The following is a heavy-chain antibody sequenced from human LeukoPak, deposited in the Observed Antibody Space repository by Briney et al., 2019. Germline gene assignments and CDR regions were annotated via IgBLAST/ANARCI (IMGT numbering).Heavy chain of an antibody. CDR3: ARIQSRIIAARPGNPAFDY. D-gene: IGHD6-6*01. V-gene: IGHV1-18*01. J-gene: IGHJ4*02. Sequence: ASVKVSCKASGYTFTSYDISWVRQAPGQGLERMGWISTYNDNTHYAKKLQGRVTMTTDTSTSTVYMELKSLRSDDTAVYYCARIQSRIIAARPGNPAFDYWGRGTLVTVSS. CDR2: ISTYNDNT. CDR1: GYTFTSYD.